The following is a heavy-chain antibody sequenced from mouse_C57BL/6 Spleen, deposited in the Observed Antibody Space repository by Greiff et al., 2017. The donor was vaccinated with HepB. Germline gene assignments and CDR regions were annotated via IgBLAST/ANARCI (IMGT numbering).Heavy chain of an antibody. D-gene: IGHD1-3*01. CDR1: GYTFTSYW. Sequence: PGASVKLSCKASGYTFTSYWMQWVKQRPGQGLEWIGEIDPSDSYTNYNQKFKGKATLTVDTSSSTAYMQLSSLTSEDSAVYYCARRSLRFAYWGQGTLVTVSA. J-gene: IGHJ3*01. CDR3: ARRSLRFAY. CDR2: IDPSDSYT. V-gene: IGHV1-50*01.